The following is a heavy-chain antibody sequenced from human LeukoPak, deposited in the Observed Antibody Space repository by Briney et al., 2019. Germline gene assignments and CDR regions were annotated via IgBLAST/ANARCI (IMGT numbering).Heavy chain of an antibody. V-gene: IGHV4-39*07. J-gene: IGHJ4*02. CDR1: GGSISRSRYY. Sequence: KSSETLSLTCTVSGGSISRSRYYWGWIRQPPGKGLEWIGSIYYTGSTYYNPSLKSRVTISVDTSKNQFSLKLSSVTAADTAVYYCARVFRSYYFDYWGQGTLVTVSS. CDR3: ARVFRSYYFDY. D-gene: IGHD1-26*01. CDR2: IYYTGST.